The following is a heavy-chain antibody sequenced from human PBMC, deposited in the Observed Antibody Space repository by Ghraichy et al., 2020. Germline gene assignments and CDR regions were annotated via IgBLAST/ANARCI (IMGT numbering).Heavy chain of an antibody. V-gene: IGHV4-59*08. CDR3: ARRGNGGRSLDY. CDR2: IYYSGST. CDR1: GGSISGFY. D-gene: IGHD4-23*01. J-gene: IGHJ4*02. Sequence: SETLSLTCTVSGGSISGFYWSWIRQSPGKGLEWIGNIYYSGSTNYNPSLKSRVTMSVDTSKMQFSLKLTSVTAADTAVYYCARRGNGGRSLDYWGQGTLVTVSS.